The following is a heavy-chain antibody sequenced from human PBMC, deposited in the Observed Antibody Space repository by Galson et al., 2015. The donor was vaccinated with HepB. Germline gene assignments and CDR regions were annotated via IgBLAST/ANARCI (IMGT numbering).Heavy chain of an antibody. CDR1: EYTFTNDD. V-gene: IGHV1-8*01. D-gene: IGHD1-14*01. CDR2: MNPSSGNT. Sequence: SVKVSCKASEYTFTNDDINWVRQAAGQGLEWMGWMNPSSGNTGFAQKFQGRVTLTRDTSISTAYMELSNPTSEDTAVYYCARGAGSIDYWGQGTLVTISS. CDR3: ARGAGSIDY. J-gene: IGHJ4*02.